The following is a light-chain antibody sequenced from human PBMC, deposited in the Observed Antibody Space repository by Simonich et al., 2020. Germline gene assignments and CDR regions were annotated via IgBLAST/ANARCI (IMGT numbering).Light chain of an antibody. J-gene: IGLJ2*01. CDR2: EVS. CDR1: SSDVVGNNY. Sequence: QSALTQPASVSGSPGQSITISCTGTSSDVVGNNYVSWYQQHPGKAPKLMIYEVSKRPSGVPDRFSGSKAGNTASLTISGLQAEDEADYYCSSYTSSSTPLFGGGTKLTVL. CDR3: SSYTSSSTPL. V-gene: IGLV2-14*01.